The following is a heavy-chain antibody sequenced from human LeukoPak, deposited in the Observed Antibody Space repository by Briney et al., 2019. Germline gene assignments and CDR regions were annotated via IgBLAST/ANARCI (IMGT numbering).Heavy chain of an antibody. J-gene: IGHJ5*02. V-gene: IGHV4-59*08. Sequence: SETLSLTCTVFGGSISVYYWSWLRQPPGKGLEWIAYMYYSGGDTDYNPSLNSRVAISVDTSTNQVSLKLRSVTAADTAVYYCARGHYGFDPWGQGILVTVSS. D-gene: IGHD3-16*01. CDR3: ARGHYGFDP. CDR1: GGSISVYY. CDR2: MYYSGGDT.